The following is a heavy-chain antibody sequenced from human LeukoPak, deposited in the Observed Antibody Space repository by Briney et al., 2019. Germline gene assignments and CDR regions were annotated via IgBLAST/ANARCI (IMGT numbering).Heavy chain of an antibody. CDR3: AKEHLLYQVTHQIDY. V-gene: IGHV3-23*01. J-gene: IGHJ4*02. CDR1: GFTFSTYA. D-gene: IGHD2-2*02. Sequence: GGSLRLSCAASGFTFSTYAMSWVHQAPGKGLEWVSGISDSGGDTYYADSVKGRFTISRDNSKNTLYPQMNSLRAEDTAVFYCAKEHLLYQVTHQIDYWGQGTLVTVSS. CDR2: ISDSGGDT.